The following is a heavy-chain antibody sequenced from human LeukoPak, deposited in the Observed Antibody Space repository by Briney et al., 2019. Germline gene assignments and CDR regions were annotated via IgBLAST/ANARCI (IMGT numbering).Heavy chain of an antibody. J-gene: IGHJ4*02. CDR3: AKDGQSFNSMYDYFDS. Sequence: GGSLGLSCAASGFTFRNFAMSWVRQAPGKGLEWVSAIGGGDTHYADSVKGRFTISRDDSRSTVDLQMSSLRAEDTAVYYCAKDGQSFNSMYDYFDSWGQGTLVTVSS. D-gene: IGHD2-8*01. V-gene: IGHV3-23*01. CDR2: IGGGDT. CDR1: GFTFRNFA.